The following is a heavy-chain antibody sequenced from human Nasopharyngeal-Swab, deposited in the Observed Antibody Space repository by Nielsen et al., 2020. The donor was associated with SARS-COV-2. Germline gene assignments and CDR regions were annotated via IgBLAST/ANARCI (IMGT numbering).Heavy chain of an antibody. D-gene: IGHD2-15*01. J-gene: IGHJ5*02. V-gene: IGHV3-7*01. Sequence: WIRQPPGKGLEWVANIKQDGSEKYYVDSVKGRFTISRDNAKNSLYLQMNSLRAEDTAVYYCARGAATRPTNWFDPWGQGTLVTVSS. CDR3: ARGAATRPTNWFDP. CDR2: IKQDGSEK.